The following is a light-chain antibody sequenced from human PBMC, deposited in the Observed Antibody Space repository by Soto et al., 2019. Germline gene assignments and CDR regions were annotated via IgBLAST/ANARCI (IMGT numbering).Light chain of an antibody. CDR3: QQYGNSRWT. Sequence: EIVLTHSPGTLSLSPGERSPLSCRASQSVSSSYFAWYQQKPGQAPRLLIYGASSTAAGIPDRVSGSWSGTDFALNISRLEPDDFAMYYCQQYGNSRWTFGQGPKVEI. CDR1: QSVSSSY. V-gene: IGKV3-20*01. J-gene: IGKJ1*01. CDR2: GAS.